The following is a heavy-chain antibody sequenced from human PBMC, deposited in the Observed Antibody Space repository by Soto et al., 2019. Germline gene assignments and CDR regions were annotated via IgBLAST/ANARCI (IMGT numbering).Heavy chain of an antibody. Sequence: QVQLQESGPGLVKPSQTLSLTCTVSGGSIRSGGYYWSGIRQHPGKGLEWIGYIYYSGSTYYNPSLKSRVTIAVDTSKNQFSLKLNSVTVADTAVYYCANQTVTVPPYFDYWGQGTLVTVSS. CDR1: GGSIRSGGYY. D-gene: IGHD4-17*01. V-gene: IGHV4-31*03. J-gene: IGHJ4*02. CDR3: ANQTVTVPPYFDY. CDR2: IYYSGST.